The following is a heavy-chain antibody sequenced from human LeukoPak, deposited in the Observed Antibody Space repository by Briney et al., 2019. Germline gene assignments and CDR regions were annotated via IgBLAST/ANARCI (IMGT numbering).Heavy chain of an antibody. CDR1: GGSISSYY. J-gene: IGHJ4*02. Sequence: SETLSLTCTVSGGSISSYYWSWIRQPPGKGLEWIGYIYYSGSTNYNPSLKSRVTISVDTSKNQFSLKLSSVTAADTAVYYCASMGAWGPKGSDYWGQGTLVTVSS. D-gene: IGHD3-16*01. CDR2: IYYSGST. CDR3: ASMGAWGPKGSDY. V-gene: IGHV4-59*01.